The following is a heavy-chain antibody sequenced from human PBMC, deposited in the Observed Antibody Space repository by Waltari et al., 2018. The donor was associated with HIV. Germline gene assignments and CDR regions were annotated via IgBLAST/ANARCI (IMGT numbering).Heavy chain of an antibody. CDR3: AGGYTYGSKFDY. Sequence: QVQLQESGPGLVRPSATLSLTCTVSAGSITSLYWSWIRQPPGKRLQWIGYVFHEGGTNSYPSLKSRVTMSVDTSKNQFSLSLRSVTAADTAIYYCAGGYTYGSKFDYWGQGILVTVSS. CDR1: AGSITSLY. V-gene: IGHV4-59*11. D-gene: IGHD5-18*01. J-gene: IGHJ4*02. CDR2: VFHEGGT.